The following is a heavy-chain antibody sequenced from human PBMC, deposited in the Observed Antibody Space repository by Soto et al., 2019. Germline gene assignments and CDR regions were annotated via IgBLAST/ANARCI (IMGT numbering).Heavy chain of an antibody. CDR2: IYFSGST. CDR3: ARELSYGMDV. Sequence: QVQLQESGPGLVKPSETLSLTCTVSGASINSHYWTWIRQPPGKGLEWIGSIYFSGSTNYNPSLKGRVSISVDRAKSQFSLNLTSVPAADTAMYYCARELSYGMDVWGQGTTVIVSS. CDR1: GASINSHY. J-gene: IGHJ6*02. V-gene: IGHV4-59*11.